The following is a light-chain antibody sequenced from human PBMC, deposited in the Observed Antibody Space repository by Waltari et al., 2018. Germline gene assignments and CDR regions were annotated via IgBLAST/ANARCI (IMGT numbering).Light chain of an antibody. V-gene: IGKV3-20*01. J-gene: IGKJ1*01. CDR1: QSISRY. CDR3: QHHFRLPAT. CDR2: GAS. Sequence: IMLTQSPGTLSLSPGERATLSCRASQSISRYLAWYQQKPVQAPRLLIYGASTRATGIPDRFSGSGSETDFSLTISGLEPEDSAVYYCQHHFRLPATFGQGTKVEIK.